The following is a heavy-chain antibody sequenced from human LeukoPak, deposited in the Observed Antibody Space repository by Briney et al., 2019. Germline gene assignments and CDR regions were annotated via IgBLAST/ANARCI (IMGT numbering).Heavy chain of an antibody. J-gene: IGHJ6*01. D-gene: IGHD4-17*01. CDR1: GITFSSYA. CDR3: ARGGYGDYPYYYGMDV. Sequence: PGGSLRLSRAASGITFSSYAMHWVRQAPGKGLEYVSAISSDGGSTYYANSVKGRFTISRDNSKITLYLQMGSLRAEDMAVYYCARGGYGDYPYYYGMDVWGQGTTVTVSS. CDR2: ISSDGGST. V-gene: IGHV3-64*01.